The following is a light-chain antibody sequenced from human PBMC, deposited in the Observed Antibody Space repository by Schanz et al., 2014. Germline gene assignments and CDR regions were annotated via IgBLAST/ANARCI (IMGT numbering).Light chain of an antibody. V-gene: IGKV3-20*01. J-gene: IGKJ4*01. CDR3: QQYSKSPLT. Sequence: EIVLTQSPGTLSLSPGERATLSCRASQSVSSSYLAWYQQKPGQAPRLLIYGASSRATGIPDRFSGSGSGTEFTLTISSLQSEDFAVYYCQQYSKSPLTFGGGTKVEI. CDR1: QSVSSSY. CDR2: GAS.